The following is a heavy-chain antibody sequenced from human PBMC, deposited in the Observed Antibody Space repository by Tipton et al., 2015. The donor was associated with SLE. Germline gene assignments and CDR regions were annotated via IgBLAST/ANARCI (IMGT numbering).Heavy chain of an antibody. CDR2: IYHSGST. J-gene: IGHJ4*02. CDR3: ARGPYYDGSGSYYPGAFDY. Sequence: TLSLTCAVSGGSISSSNWWSWVRQPPGKGLEWIGEIYHSGSTNYNPSLKSRVTISVDKSKNQFSLKLSSVTAADTAVYFCARGPYYDGSGSYYPGAFDYWGQGTLVTVSS. CDR1: GGSISSSNW. V-gene: IGHV4-4*01. D-gene: IGHD3-10*01.